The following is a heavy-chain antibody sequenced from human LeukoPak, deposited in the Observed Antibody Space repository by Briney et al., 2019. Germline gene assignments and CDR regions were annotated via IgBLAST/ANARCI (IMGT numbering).Heavy chain of an antibody. Sequence: PSETLSLTCTVSGGSMSSYYWSWIRQPPGRRLEWIGYTSYSGSTDYNPSLRSRVTMSVDTPKNQLSLKLSSVTAADTAVYYCGRRTSYDTLTGYTYWYFDLWGRGTLVNVSS. CDR1: GGSMSSYY. V-gene: IGHV4-59*01. J-gene: IGHJ2*01. CDR2: TSYSGST. CDR3: GRRTSYDTLTGYTYWYFDL. D-gene: IGHD3-9*01.